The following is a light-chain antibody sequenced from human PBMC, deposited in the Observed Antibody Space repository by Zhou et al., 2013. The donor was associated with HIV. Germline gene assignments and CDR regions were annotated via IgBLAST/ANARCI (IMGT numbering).Light chain of an antibody. CDR2: GAS. J-gene: IGKJ1*01. V-gene: IGKV3-20*01. Sequence: EIVLTQSPGTLSLSPGERATLSCRASHTVTSNYLAWYQHTPGQGPKVLIFGASTRANGIPDRFSGSGSGTEFTLTISSLQPDDSATYYCQQYNVFWTFGQGTKVEIK. CDR1: HTVTSNY. CDR3: QQYNVFWT.